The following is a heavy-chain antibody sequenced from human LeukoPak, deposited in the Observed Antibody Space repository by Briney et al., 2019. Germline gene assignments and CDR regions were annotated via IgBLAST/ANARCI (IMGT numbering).Heavy chain of an antibody. Sequence: PGGSLRLSCAASEFTFSSYAMSCVRQAPGRGLEWVSAISGSGGSTYYADSVKGRFTISRDTSKNTLYLQMNSLRAEDTAVYYCAKDGYYDFWSGYYHLYYYYYYMDVWGKGTTVTVSS. D-gene: IGHD3-3*01. CDR2: ISGSGGST. CDR1: EFTFSSYA. CDR3: AKDGYYDFWSGYYHLYYYYYYMDV. V-gene: IGHV3-23*01. J-gene: IGHJ6*03.